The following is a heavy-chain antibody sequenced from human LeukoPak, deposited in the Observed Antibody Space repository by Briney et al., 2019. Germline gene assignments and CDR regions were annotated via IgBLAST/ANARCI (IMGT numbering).Heavy chain of an antibody. D-gene: IGHD5-24*01. CDR2: IGHGGSDI. J-gene: IGHJ4*02. CDR3: AGGIDGYNFRYSDY. V-gene: IGHV3-74*01. CDR1: GLPFSGYL. Sequence: GGPLRLSCAASGLPFSGYLVHWVRHPPGKGLVWVSRIGHGGSDINYPPPVKGRLTISSDNAKDSLYLQLYSLSAHDTALYYCAGGIDGYNFRYSDYWGQGTLVTVS.